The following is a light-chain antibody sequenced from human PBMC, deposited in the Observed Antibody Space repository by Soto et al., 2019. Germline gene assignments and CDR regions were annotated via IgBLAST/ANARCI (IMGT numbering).Light chain of an antibody. CDR1: QSVSSSF. CDR3: QQYDSSSWT. V-gene: IGKV3-20*01. Sequence: EIVLTQSPGTLSLSPGERATLSCRASQSVSSSFLAWYQQKPGQAPRHLIYGASSRATGIPDRFSGSGSGSDFSLTSSRLEPEDCAVYYWQQYDSSSWTFGQGTKV. CDR2: GAS. J-gene: IGKJ1*01.